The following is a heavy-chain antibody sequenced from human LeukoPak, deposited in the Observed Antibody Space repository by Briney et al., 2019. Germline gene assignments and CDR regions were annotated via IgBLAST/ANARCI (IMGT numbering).Heavy chain of an antibody. J-gene: IGHJ4*02. D-gene: IGHD2-8*01. CDR2: ISWSSGSI. CDR1: GFTFDDYA. Sequence: GGSLRLSCAASGFTFDDYAMHWVRQAPGKGLEWVSSISWSSGSIAYADSVKGRFTISRDNAKNSLYLQMNSLRAEDTAVYYCARVESTYAPFDYWGQGTLVTVSS. V-gene: IGHV3-9*01. CDR3: ARVESTYAPFDY.